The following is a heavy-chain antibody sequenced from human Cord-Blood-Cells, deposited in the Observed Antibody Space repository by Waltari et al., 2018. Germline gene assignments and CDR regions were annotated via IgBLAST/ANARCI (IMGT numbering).Heavy chain of an antibody. V-gene: IGHV3-30*18. CDR1: GFTFSSYG. Sequence: GVVQPGRSLRLSCAASGFTFSSYGMHWVRQAPGKGLEWVAVISYDGSNKYYADSVKGRFTISRDNSKNTLYLQMNSLRAEDTAVYYCAKEGGAQYYDILTGYYAFDIWGQGTMVTVSS. J-gene: IGHJ3*02. CDR2: ISYDGSNK. D-gene: IGHD3-9*01. CDR3: AKEGGAQYYDILTGYYAFDI.